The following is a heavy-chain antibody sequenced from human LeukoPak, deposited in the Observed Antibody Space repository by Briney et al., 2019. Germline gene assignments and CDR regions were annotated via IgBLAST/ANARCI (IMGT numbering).Heavy chain of an antibody. V-gene: IGHV4-61*02. CDR1: GGSISSGSYY. Sequence: SETLSLTCTVSGGSISSGSYYWSWIRQPAGKGLEWIGRIYTSGSTNYNPPLKSRVTISVDTSKNQFSLKLSSVTAADTAVYYCARDGGSKPDYGGNYWFDPWGQGTLVTVSS. J-gene: IGHJ5*02. D-gene: IGHD4-23*01. CDR3: ARDGGSKPDYGGNYWFDP. CDR2: IYTSGST.